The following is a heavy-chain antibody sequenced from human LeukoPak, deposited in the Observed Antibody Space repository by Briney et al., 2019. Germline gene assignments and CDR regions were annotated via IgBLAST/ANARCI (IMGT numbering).Heavy chain of an antibody. Sequence: SETLSLTCTVSGGSITRSSYYWAWIRQPPGKGLEWIGNIHHSGSTYYNPSLKSRVTISVDKSKNQFSLKLSSVTAADTAVYYCARDHRSSSWSYFDYWGQGTLVTVSS. J-gene: IGHJ4*02. CDR3: ARDHRSSSWSYFDY. CDR1: GGSITRSSYY. V-gene: IGHV4-39*07. CDR2: IHHSGST. D-gene: IGHD6-13*01.